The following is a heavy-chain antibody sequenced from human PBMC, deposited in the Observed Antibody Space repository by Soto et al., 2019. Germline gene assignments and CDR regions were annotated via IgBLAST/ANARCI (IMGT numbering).Heavy chain of an antibody. CDR3: ARELVAATRAPDAFDI. J-gene: IGHJ3*02. CDR1: GGSISSGGYY. V-gene: IGHV4-31*03. D-gene: IGHD2-15*01. CDR2: IYYSGST. Sequence: QVQLQESGPGLVKPSQTLSLTCTVSGGSISSGGYYWSWIRQHPGKGLEWIGYIYYSGSTYYNPSLKSRVTISVDTSKIQFSLKLSSVTAADTAVYYCARELVAATRAPDAFDIWGQGTMVTVSS.